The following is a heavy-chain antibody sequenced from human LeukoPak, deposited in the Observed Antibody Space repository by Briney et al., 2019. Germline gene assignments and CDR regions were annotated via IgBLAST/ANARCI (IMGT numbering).Heavy chain of an antibody. CDR2: ISSSGNTI. CDR3: ARDLFYGSGSQFDP. V-gene: IGHV3-11*04. D-gene: IGHD3-10*01. J-gene: IGHJ5*02. CDR1: GFSFSDSY. Sequence: KPGGSLRLSCAASGFSFSDSYMTWIRQAPGKGLEWVSYISSSGNTIFYSDSVKGRFTISRDNSKNSLYLQMNSLRADDTAVYYCARDLFYGSGSQFDPRGQGTLVTVSS.